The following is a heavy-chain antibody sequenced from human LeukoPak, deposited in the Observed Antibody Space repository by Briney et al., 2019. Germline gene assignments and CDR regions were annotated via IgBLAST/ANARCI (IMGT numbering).Heavy chain of an antibody. V-gene: IGHV1-24*01. D-gene: IGHD6-13*01. CDR1: GYTLTELS. J-gene: IGHJ4*02. Sequence: GASVTVSCKVSGYTLTELSMHWVRQAPGKGLEWMGGFHPEDGETIYAQKFQGRVTMTEDTSTDTAYMELSSLRSEDTAVYYCATGGYSSSWYLFDYWGQGTLVTVSS. CDR2: FHPEDGET. CDR3: ATGGYSSSWYLFDY.